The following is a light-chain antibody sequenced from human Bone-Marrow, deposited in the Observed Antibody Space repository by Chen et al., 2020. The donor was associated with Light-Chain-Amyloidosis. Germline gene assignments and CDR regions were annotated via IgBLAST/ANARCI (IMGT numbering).Light chain of an antibody. Sequence: NFMLTQPHSVSESPGKTVIISCTRRSGSIATNYVQWYQQRQGSSPTTVIYEDDQRPSGVPDRFSGSIDRSSNSASLTISGLKTEDEADYYCQSYQGSSQGVFGGGTKLTVL. CDR1: SGSIATNY. V-gene: IGLV6-57*01. J-gene: IGLJ3*02. CDR2: EDD. CDR3: QSYQGSSQGV.